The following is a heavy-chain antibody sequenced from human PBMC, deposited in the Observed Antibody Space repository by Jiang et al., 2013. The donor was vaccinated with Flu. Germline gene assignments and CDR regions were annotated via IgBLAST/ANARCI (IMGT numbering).Heavy chain of an antibody. J-gene: IGHJ5*02. CDR1: GFTFRSYG. D-gene: IGHD3-22*01. CDR2: ISSSSSYI. Sequence: ASGFTFRSYGMNWVRQAPGKGLEWVSSISSSSSYIYYADSLKGRFTISRDNAKNSLYLQMNSLRAEDTAVYYCARAREGYDSSGYYRHTDWFDPWGQGTLVTVSS. V-gene: IGHV3-21*01. CDR3: ARAREGYDSSGYYRHTDWFDP.